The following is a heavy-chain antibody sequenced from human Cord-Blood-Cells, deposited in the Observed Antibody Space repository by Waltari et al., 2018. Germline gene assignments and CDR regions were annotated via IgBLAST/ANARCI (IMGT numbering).Heavy chain of an antibody. CDR3: ARDSGLSPYSSSSYPFDY. CDR2: IIPIFGTA. V-gene: IGHV1-69*12. CDR1: GGTFSSYA. D-gene: IGHD6-6*01. Sequence: QVQLVQSGAAVKKPGSSVTVSCKASGGTFSSYAISGVRQAPGQGLEWMGGIIPIFGTANYAQKFQGRVTITADESTSTAYMELSSLRSEDTAVYYCARDSGLSPYSSSSYPFDYWGQGTLVTISS. J-gene: IGHJ4*02.